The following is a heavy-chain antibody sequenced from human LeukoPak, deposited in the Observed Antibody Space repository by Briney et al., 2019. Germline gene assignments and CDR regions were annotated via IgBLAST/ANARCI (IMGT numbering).Heavy chain of an antibody. CDR1: GDSVSSNSAA. CDR3: ARAPGSLVGVLHFDY. Sequence: SQTLSLTCAISGDSVSSNSAAWNWLRQSPSRGLEWLGRTYYRSKWYNDYAVSVKSRITINPDTSKNQFSLQLNSVTPEDTAVYYCARAPGSLVGVLHFDYWGQGTLVTVSS. J-gene: IGHJ4*02. V-gene: IGHV6-1*01. CDR2: TYYRSKWYN. D-gene: IGHD1-26*01.